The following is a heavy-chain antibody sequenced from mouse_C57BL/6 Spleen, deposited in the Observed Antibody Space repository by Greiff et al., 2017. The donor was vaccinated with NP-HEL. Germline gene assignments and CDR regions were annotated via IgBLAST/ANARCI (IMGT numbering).Heavy chain of an antibody. Sequence: VQVVESGAELVKPGASVKISCKASGYTFTDYYINWVKQRPGQGLEWIGKIGPGSGSTYYNEKFKGKATLTADKSSSTAYMQLSSLTSEDSAVYFCATYYGSSYGYFDVWGTGTTVTVSS. CDR2: IGPGSGST. CDR1: GYTFTDYY. D-gene: IGHD1-1*01. CDR3: ATYYGSSYGYFDV. J-gene: IGHJ1*03. V-gene: IGHV1-77*01.